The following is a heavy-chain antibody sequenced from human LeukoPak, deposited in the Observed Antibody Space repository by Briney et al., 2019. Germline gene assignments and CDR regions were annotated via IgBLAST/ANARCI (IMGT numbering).Heavy chain of an antibody. Sequence: GGSLRLSCAASGFPFSGSGMHWVRQAPGKGLEWVSIVWYDGSNQYYADSVKGRFTISRDNSKNTVDLQMNSLRVEDTAVYFCAKDKDTPATAQPQRGYFESWGQGTLVTVSA. D-gene: IGHD2-21*02. J-gene: IGHJ4*02. CDR3: AKDKDTPATAQPQRGYFES. V-gene: IGHV3-33*06. CDR1: GFPFSGSG. CDR2: VWYDGSNQ.